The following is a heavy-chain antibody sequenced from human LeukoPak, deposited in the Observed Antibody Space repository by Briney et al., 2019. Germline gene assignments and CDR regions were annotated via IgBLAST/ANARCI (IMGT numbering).Heavy chain of an antibody. CDR2: ISYDGSNK. J-gene: IGHJ4*02. V-gene: IGHV3-30*18. Sequence: GGSLRLSCAASGFTFSSYGMHWVRQAPGKGLEWVAVISYDGSNKYYADSVKGRFTISRDNSKNTLYLQMNSLRAEDTAVYYCAENAYGSGSLIDYWGQGTLVTVSS. CDR1: GFTFSSYG. D-gene: IGHD3-10*01. CDR3: AENAYGSGSLIDY.